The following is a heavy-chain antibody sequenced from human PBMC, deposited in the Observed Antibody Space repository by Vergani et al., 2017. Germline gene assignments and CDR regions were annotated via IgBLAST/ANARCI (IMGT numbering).Heavy chain of an antibody. CDR3: ARVGVVVTAQYGMDV. V-gene: IGHV4-61*02. Sequence: QVQLQESGPGLVKPSQTLSLTCTVSGGSFSTGGQSWTWLRQSAGKGLEWIGRIYTSGSTNYNPSLKSRVTISVDTSKNQFSLKLSSVTAADTAVYYCARVGVVVTAQYGMDVWGQGTTVTVSS. CDR1: GGSFSTGGQS. CDR2: IYTSGST. D-gene: IGHD2-21*02. J-gene: IGHJ6*02.